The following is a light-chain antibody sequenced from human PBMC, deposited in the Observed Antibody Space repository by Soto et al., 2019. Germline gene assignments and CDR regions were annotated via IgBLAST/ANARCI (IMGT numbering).Light chain of an antibody. V-gene: IGKV3D-15*01. Sequence: EIVVTQFPATLSESPGERVTLSCRASQSVSTNLAWYQQRPGEAPRLLIFDASARAVDIPGRFSGSGSGTEFTLTISSLQPEDFAVYFYHRYDKWPPGAFGPGPKVDIK. CDR2: DAS. J-gene: IGKJ3*01. CDR1: QSVSTN. CDR3: HRYDKWPPGA.